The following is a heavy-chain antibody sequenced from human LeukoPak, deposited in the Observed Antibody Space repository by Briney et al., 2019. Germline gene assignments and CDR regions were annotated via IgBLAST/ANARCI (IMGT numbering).Heavy chain of an antibody. CDR2: IYYSGST. V-gene: IGHV4-39*01. J-gene: IGHJ4*02. CDR1: GGSISSSSYY. D-gene: IGHD6-13*01. CDR3: AREQHHFDY. Sequence: PSETLSLTCTVSGGSISSSSYYWGWIRQPPGKGLEWIGSIYYSGSTYYNPSLKSRVTISVDTSKNQFSLKLSSVTAADTAVYYCAREQHHFDYWGQGTLVTVSS.